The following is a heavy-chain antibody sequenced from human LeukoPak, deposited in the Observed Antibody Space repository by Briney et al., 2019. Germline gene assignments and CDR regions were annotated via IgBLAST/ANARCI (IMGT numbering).Heavy chain of an antibody. CDR3: ATSADYPFDY. D-gene: IGHD4-11*01. V-gene: IGHV4-34*01. CDR1: DGSFTGYF. CDR2: INHGGST. J-gene: IGHJ4*02. Sequence: PSETLSLTCAISDGSFTGYFWNWVRQAPGKGLEWIGDINHGGSTNYNPSLRSRVTMSVDTSKNQFSLKLSSVTAADTAVYYCATSADYPFDYWGQGTLVTVSS.